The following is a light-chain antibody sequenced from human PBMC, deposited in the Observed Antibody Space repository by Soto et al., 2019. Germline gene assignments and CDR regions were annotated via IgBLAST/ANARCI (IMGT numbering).Light chain of an antibody. CDR2: GAS. J-gene: IGKJ3*01. V-gene: IGKV3-20*01. Sequence: IVLTQSPGTLSLSPGERATLSCGASQSVTNNFLAWYQQKPGQAPRLLIYGASSRATGVPDRFSGSGSGTDFTLTISRLEPGDFAVYYCQKYGTPLFAFGPGNKVDIK. CDR3: QKYGTPLFA. CDR1: QSVTNNF.